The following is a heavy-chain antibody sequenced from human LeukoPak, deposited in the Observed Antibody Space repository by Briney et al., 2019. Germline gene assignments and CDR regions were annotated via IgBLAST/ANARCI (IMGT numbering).Heavy chain of an antibody. CDR3: AKDIELFMS. CDR1: GCTFRNFA. J-gene: IGHJ5*02. CDR2: LSHGGTRT. Sequence: GGSLRLSCAASGCTFRNFAMSGVRQAPGKGLEWVSGLSHGGTRTFYAASVKGRFTISRDDSNSTLFLQMDNLRVEDTATYYCAKDIELFMSWGQGTLVIVSS. V-gene: IGHV3-23*01. D-gene: IGHD1-26*01.